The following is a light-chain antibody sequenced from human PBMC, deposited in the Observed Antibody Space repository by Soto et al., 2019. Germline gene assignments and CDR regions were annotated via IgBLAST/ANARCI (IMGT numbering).Light chain of an antibody. CDR2: TAS. V-gene: IGKV1-39*01. CDR3: QQSYSRPRT. J-gene: IGKJ1*01. CDR1: QSISSY. Sequence: MQITKSPSSLSASVGDRVTITCGASQSISSYLNWYQQKPGKAPNLLIYTASSLESGVPSRFSGSGSGTDFTLTITSMQPEDFATYFCQQSYSRPRTSGQGTKVDIK.